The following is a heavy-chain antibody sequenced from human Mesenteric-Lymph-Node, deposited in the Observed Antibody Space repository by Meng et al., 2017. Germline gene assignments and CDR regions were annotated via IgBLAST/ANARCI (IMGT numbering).Heavy chain of an antibody. CDR3: ARDRKHYGERGWFDP. CDR2: MDYRGST. D-gene: IGHD4-17*01. Sequence: QEAGPGLVKPSPTPSLTRSVSGGSISTGDSYWRWIRQPPGKGLEWIGYMDYRGSTFYNPSLKSRVTISVDTSKNQFSLKLSSVTAADTAVYFCARDRKHYGERGWFDPWGQGTLVTVCS. V-gene: IGHV4-30-4*01. J-gene: IGHJ5*02. CDR1: GGSISTGDSY.